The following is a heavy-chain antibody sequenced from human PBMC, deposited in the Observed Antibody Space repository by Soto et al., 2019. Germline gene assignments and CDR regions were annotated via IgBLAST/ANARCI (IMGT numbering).Heavy chain of an antibody. V-gene: IGHV1-69*12. J-gene: IGHJ6*02. Sequence: QVQLVQSGAEVKKPGSSVKVSCKASGGTFSSYAISWVRQAPGQGLEWMGGIIPIFGTANYAQKFQGRVTITADESTSTAYMELSSLRSEDTAVYYCARGGTYYDFWSGSRPHYYYSYGMDVWGQGTTVTVSS. D-gene: IGHD3-3*01. CDR1: GGTFSSYA. CDR2: IIPIFGTA. CDR3: ARGGTYYDFWSGSRPHYYYSYGMDV.